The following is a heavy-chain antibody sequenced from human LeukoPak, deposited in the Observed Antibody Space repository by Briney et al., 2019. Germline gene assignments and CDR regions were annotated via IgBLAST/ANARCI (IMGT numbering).Heavy chain of an antibody. V-gene: IGHV1-46*01. J-gene: IGHJ5*02. CDR3: ARGAIERITALNWFDP. CDR2: INPSGGST. Sequence: ASVTVSCKASGYTFTSYYMHWVRQAPGQGLEWMGVINPSGGSTSYAQKFQGRVTMTRDTSTSTVYMELSSLRSEDTAVYYCARGAIERITALNWFDPWGQGTLVTVSS. D-gene: IGHD1-1*01. CDR1: GYTFTSYY.